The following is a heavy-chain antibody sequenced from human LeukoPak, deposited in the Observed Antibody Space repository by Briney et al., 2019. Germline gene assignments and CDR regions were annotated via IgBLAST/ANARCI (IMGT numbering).Heavy chain of an antibody. Sequence: GGSPRLSCAASGFTFSSHALSWVRQAPGKGLEWVSSLSGSGYNTYYADSVKGRFTISRDNSKDTVYLQMNSLRAEDTAVYYCAKDPYGTRYFDYWGQGTLVTVSS. CDR3: AKDPYGTRYFDY. V-gene: IGHV3-23*01. CDR1: GFTFSSHA. CDR2: LSGSGYNT. D-gene: IGHD2-2*01. J-gene: IGHJ4*02.